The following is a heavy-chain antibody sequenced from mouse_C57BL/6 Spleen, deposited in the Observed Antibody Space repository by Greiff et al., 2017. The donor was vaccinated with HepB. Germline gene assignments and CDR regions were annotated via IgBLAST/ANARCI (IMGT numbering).Heavy chain of an antibody. D-gene: IGHD2-4*01. J-gene: IGHJ2*01. Sequence: VQLQQSDAELVKPGASVKISCKVSGYTFTDHTIHWMKQRPEQGLEWIGYIYPRDGSTKYNEKFKGKAKLTADKSSRTAYMQLNSLTSEDSAVYFCASGDYDVNFNYWGQGTTRTVSS. CDR1: GYTFTDHT. CDR3: ASGDYDVNFNY. V-gene: IGHV1-78*01. CDR2: IYPRDGST.